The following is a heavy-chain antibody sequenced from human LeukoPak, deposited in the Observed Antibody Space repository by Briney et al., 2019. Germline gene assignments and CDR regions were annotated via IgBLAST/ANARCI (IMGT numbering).Heavy chain of an antibody. J-gene: IGHJ4*02. CDR2: IFPGNSQT. D-gene: IGHD5-18*01. V-gene: IGHV5-51*01. CDR1: GYSFASYW. Sequence: GESLKISCEGSGYSFASYWIGWARQMPGKGLELMAIIFPGNSQTIYSPSFQGQVTISADKSISTAYLQWSGLKASDTAIYYCARHNNYALDYWGQGALVTVSS. CDR3: ARHNNYALDY.